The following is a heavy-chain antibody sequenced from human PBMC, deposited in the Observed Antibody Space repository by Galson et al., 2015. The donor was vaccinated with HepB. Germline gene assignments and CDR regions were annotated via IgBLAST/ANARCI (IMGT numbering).Heavy chain of an antibody. CDR2: IWYDGSNK. Sequence: SLRLSCAASGFTFRGHSMHWVRQAPGKGLEWVAVIWYDGSNKDYADSVRGRFTISRDNSKNTVYLQMNNLRAEDTAVYYCARESEVSGWYFFDYWGQGTLVTVSS. D-gene: IGHD6-19*01. CDR3: ARESEVSGWYFFDY. V-gene: IGHV3-33*08. J-gene: IGHJ4*02. CDR1: GFTFRGHS.